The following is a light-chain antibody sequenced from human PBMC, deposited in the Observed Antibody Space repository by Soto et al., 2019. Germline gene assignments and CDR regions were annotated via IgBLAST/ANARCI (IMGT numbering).Light chain of an antibody. Sequence: DIQMTQSPSSLSASVGDRVTITCRASQSISSYLNWYQQKPGKAPKLLIYAASSLQSGVPSRLSGSGSGTDFTHTISSLQPEDFATYYCQQSYSTPPTFGQGTKQEIK. V-gene: IGKV1-39*01. CDR1: QSISSY. CDR3: QQSYSTPPT. J-gene: IGKJ2*01. CDR2: AAS.